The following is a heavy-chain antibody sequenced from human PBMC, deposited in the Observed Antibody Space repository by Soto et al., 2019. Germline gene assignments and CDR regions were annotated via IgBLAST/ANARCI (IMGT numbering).Heavy chain of an antibody. Sequence: ASVKVSCKASGYSFTSFGISWALQAPGQGLEWMGWISGYNGNTNHAQKFQGRVTMTTDTSTSTAYMELRSLRAEDTALYYCAKGRRDGYSFYYFDYWGQGTLVTVSS. CDR1: GYSFTSFG. D-gene: IGHD4-4*01. J-gene: IGHJ4*02. CDR3: AKGRRDGYSFYYFDY. CDR2: ISGYNGNT. V-gene: IGHV1-18*01.